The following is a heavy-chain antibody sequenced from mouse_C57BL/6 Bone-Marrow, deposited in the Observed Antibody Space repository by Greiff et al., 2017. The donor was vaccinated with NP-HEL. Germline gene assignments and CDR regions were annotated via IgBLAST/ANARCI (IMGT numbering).Heavy chain of an antibody. D-gene: IGHD1-1*01. Sequence: EVQLVESGGGLVKPGGSLKLSCAASGFTFSSYAMSWVRQTPEKRLEWVATISDGGSYTYYPDNVKGRFTISRDNAKNNLYLQMSNLKSEDTAMYYCARVSTTVVTYGDYFDYWGQGTTLTVSS. J-gene: IGHJ2*01. CDR3: ARVSTTVVTYGDYFDY. CDR2: ISDGGSYT. V-gene: IGHV5-4*01. CDR1: GFTFSSYA.